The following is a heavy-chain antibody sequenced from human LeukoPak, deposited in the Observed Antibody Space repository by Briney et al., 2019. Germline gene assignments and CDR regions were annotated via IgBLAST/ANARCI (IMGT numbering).Heavy chain of an antibody. V-gene: IGHV3-30*04. CDR3: ARAGFYFDY. D-gene: IGHD3-10*01. J-gene: IGHJ4*02. CDR1: GFTFSSYA. Sequence: PGRSLRLSCAASGFTFSSYAMHWVRQAPGKGLEWVAVISYDGSNKYYADSVKGRFTISRDNSKNTLYLQMNSLRAEDTAVYYCARAGFYFDYWGQGTLVTVSS. CDR2: ISYDGSNK.